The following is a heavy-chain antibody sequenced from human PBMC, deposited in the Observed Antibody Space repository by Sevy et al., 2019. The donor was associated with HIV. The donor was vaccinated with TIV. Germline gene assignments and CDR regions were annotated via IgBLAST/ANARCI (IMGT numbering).Heavy chain of an antibody. V-gene: IGHV3-72*01. J-gene: IGHJ2*01. D-gene: IGHD6-19*01. CDR1: GFTFADLY. CDR3: AAVAANRGYFDI. Sequence: GGYLRLSCAASGFTFADLYMDWVRQAPGKGLEWVGRIRNKAKSYTTEHAASVKDRFIISRDDSKNSLYLQMNSLKSEDTAVYYCAAVAANRGYFDIWGRGTLVTVSS. CDR2: IRNKAKSYTT.